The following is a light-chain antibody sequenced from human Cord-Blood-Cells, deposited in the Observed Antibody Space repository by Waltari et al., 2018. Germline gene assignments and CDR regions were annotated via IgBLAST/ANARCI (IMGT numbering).Light chain of an antibody. V-gene: IGKV1-27*01. J-gene: IGKJ4*01. CDR2: AAS. Sequence: DIKMTQSPSSLSASVVDRVTTTCRASQGISNYLAWYQQKPGKVPKLLIYAASTLQSGVPSRFSGSGSGTDFTLTISSLQPEDVATYYCQKYNSAPLTFGGWTKVEIK. CDR3: QKYNSAPLT. CDR1: QGISNY.